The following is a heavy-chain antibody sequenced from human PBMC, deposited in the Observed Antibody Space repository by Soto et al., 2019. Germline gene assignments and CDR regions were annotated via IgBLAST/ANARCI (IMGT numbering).Heavy chain of an antibody. CDR3: AHHRYYYESSGYYLSTYYFDY. CDR1: GGTFSSYA. CDR2: IIPIFGTA. Sequence: SVKVSCKASGGTFSSYAISWVRQAPGQGLEWMGGIIPIFGTANYAQKFQGRVTSTADESTSTAYMELSSLRSEDTAEYYCAHHRYYYESSGYYLSTYYFDYWGQGTLVTVSS. J-gene: IGHJ4*01. D-gene: IGHD3-22*01. V-gene: IGHV1-69*13.